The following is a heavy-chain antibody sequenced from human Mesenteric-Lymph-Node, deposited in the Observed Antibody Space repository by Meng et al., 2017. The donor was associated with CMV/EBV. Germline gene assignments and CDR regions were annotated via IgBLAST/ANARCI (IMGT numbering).Heavy chain of an antibody. Sequence: ASVKVSCKASGYTFTGYFIHWVRQAPGQGLEWMGWINPNSGGTNYAQKFQGRVTMTRDTSISTAYMELSRLRSDDTAVYYCARDRGGSGYGYDVWGQGTTVTVSS. V-gene: IGHV1-2*02. CDR3: ARDRGGSGYGYDV. J-gene: IGHJ6*02. CDR2: INPNSGGT. D-gene: IGHD5-18*01. CDR1: GYTFTGYF.